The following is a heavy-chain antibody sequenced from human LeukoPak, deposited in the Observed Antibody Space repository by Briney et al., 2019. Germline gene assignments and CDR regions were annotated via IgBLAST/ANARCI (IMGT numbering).Heavy chain of an antibody. Sequence: SETLSLTCTVSGGSISSGSYYWSWLRQPAGKGLEWIGRIYTSGSTTYNPSLESLVTISVDTSKNQFSLKLSSVTAADTAVYYCARAGSWYDAFDIWGQGTMVTVSS. CDR2: IYTSGST. D-gene: IGHD6-13*01. V-gene: IGHV4-61*02. J-gene: IGHJ3*02. CDR3: ARAGSWYDAFDI. CDR1: GGSISSGSYY.